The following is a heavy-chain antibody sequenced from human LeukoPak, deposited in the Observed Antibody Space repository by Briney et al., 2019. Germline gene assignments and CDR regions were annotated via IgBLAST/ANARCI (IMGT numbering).Heavy chain of an antibody. CDR3: ARNYGDVVFDY. V-gene: IGHV4-39*07. CDR2: IYYGGST. Sequence: SETLSLTCTVSGGSISSSSYYWDWVRQPPGKGLEWIGNIYYGGSTYYNPSLKSRVTISVDTSKNQFSLKLSSVTAADTAVYYCARNYGDVVFDYWGQGTLVTVSS. D-gene: IGHD4-17*01. J-gene: IGHJ4*02. CDR1: GGSISSSSYY.